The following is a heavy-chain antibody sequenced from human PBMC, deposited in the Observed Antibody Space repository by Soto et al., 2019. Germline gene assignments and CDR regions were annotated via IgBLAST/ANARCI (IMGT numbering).Heavy chain of an antibody. V-gene: IGHV3-23*01. CDR3: RGVYDSSGVYVHH. J-gene: IGHJ1*01. Sequence: GGSLRLSCAASGFTFSSYTLSWVRQAPGKGLEWVSSISTSGDTTSYADSVKGQFTISRDNSKNTLFLQMNSLRAEDTAVYYCRGVYDSSGVYVHHWGQGTLVTVSS. CDR1: GFTFSSYT. D-gene: IGHD3-22*01. CDR2: ISTSGDTT.